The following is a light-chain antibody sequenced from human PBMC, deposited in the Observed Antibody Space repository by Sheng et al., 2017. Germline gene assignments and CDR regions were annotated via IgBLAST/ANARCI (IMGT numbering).Light chain of an antibody. CDR3: QVWDEV. CDR2: DDA. Sequence: SYVLTQSSSVSVAPGQTARITCGGNNIGSKNVNWYQQKPGQAPVLVICDDADRPSGIPERFSGSNSGNTATLTISSVEAGDEADYYCQVWDEVFGTGTKVTVL. J-gene: IGLJ1*01. CDR1: NIGSKN. V-gene: IGLV3-21*02.